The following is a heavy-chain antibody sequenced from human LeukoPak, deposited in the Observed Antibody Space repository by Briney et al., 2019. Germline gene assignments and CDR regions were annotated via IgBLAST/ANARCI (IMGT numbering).Heavy chain of an antibody. J-gene: IGHJ6*03. CDR1: GYTFTDYY. CDR2: INPNGGGT. Sequence: ASVKVSCKASGYTFTDYYIHWVRQAPGQGLEWMGWINPNGGGTNYAQKFQGRVTMTRDTSISTAYMELSRLRSDDTALYYCARFYSGYGNYYYYMDVWGKGTTVTVSS. D-gene: IGHD5-12*01. V-gene: IGHV1-2*02. CDR3: ARFYSGYGNYYYYMDV.